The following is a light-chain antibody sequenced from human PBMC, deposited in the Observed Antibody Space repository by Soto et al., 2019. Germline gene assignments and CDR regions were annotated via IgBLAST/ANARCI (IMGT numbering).Light chain of an antibody. CDR2: EVT. J-gene: IGLJ1*01. CDR1: RSDVGRYNY. V-gene: IGLV2-8*01. Sequence: QSVLTQPPSASGSPGQSVTISCTGTRSDVGRYNYVSWYQLPQGKVPKLLIYEVTKRPSGIPDRFSVSKSGNTASLTFSGIQAADEADYYCSSFVGRNIFAFGSGTKVTV. CDR3: SSFVGRNIFA.